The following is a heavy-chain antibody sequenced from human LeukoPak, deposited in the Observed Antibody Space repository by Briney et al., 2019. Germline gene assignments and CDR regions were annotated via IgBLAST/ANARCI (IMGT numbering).Heavy chain of an antibody. J-gene: IGHJ4*02. Sequence: SETLSLTCTVSGGSISSGDYYWSWIRQPPGKGLEWIGYIYYSGSTYYNPSLKSRVTISVDTSKNQFSLKLSSVTAADTAVYYCARDGYYDSSGYSDWGQRTLVTVSS. CDR1: GGSISSGDYY. CDR2: IYYSGST. V-gene: IGHV4-30-4*01. D-gene: IGHD3-22*01. CDR3: ARDGYYDSSGYSD.